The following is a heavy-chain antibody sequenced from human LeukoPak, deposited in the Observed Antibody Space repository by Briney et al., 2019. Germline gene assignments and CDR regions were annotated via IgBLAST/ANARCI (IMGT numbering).Heavy chain of an antibody. D-gene: IGHD3-22*01. Sequence: SETLSLTCTVSGGSISSYYWSWVRQPAGKGLEWIGRIYTSGNTNYNPSLKGRVTMSVDTSKNQFSLNLSSVTAADTAVYYCARDKNRGTMIVVPGGYWGQGTLVTVSS. V-gene: IGHV4-4*07. J-gene: IGHJ4*02. CDR1: GGSISSYY. CDR3: ARDKNRGTMIVVPGGY. CDR2: IYTSGNT.